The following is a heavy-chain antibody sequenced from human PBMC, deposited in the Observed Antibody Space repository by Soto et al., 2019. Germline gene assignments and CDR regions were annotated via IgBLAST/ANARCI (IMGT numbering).Heavy chain of an antibody. J-gene: IGHJ5*02. CDR1: GVIVSSNSAA. CDR3: AREVEQQLLYNWFDP. Sequence: SQSVSIKCSISGVIVSSNSAAWTWNRQYPSRHLEFLGCTFFRSKWYNDYATSVKSRMTINPDTSNHQFSLQLNSVTPDDTAVYYCAREVEQQLLYNWFDPWGQGTLVTVSS. CDR2: TFFRSKWYN. D-gene: IGHD6-13*01. V-gene: IGHV6-1*01.